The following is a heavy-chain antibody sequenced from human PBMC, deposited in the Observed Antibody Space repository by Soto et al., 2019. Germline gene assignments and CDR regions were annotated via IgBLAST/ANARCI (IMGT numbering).Heavy chain of an antibody. Sequence: QVQLVQSGAEVKKPGSSVKVSCKASGGTFSSNAISWVRQAPGQGLEWMGGIIPIYASPNYAQNFQGRVTSSGGKGPDNSYLELSPPEFRGSAIYYCAVTVTGSRSPLAHWGRGTLVIVSS. J-gene: IGHJ4*02. CDR1: GGTFSSNA. CDR3: AVTVTGSRSPLAH. V-gene: IGHV1-69*06. D-gene: IGHD3-9*01. CDR2: IIPIYASP.